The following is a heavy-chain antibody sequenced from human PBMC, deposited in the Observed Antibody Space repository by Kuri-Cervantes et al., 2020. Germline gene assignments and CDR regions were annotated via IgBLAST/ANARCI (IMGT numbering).Heavy chain of an antibody. Sequence: SLKISCAASGFTFDDYAMHWVRQAPGKGLEWVSGISWNSGSIGYADSVKGRFTISRDNARNTLYLQMHSLRIEDTAVYYCATSTTHHYYYYMGVWGKGTTVTVSS. CDR2: ISWNSGSI. D-gene: IGHD1-1*01. J-gene: IGHJ6*03. V-gene: IGHV3-9*01. CDR3: ATSTTHHYYYYMGV. CDR1: GFTFDDYA.